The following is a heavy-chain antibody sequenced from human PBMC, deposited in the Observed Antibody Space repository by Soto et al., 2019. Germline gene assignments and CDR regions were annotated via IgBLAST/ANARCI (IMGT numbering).Heavy chain of an antibody. D-gene: IGHD3-10*01. CDR1: GFTFSSYS. CDR2: ITTSNNYI. V-gene: IGHV3-21*01. J-gene: IGHJ4*02. CDR3: GRDTNFYASVSGVDY. Sequence: EVQLVESGGGLVEPGGSLRLSCAASGFTFSSYSMKWVRQAPEKGLEWVSSITTSNNYIHYAASVEGRFTISRDNAKNSLYPQMNSLRAEDTAVYYCGRDTNFYASVSGVDYWGQGTLVTVSS.